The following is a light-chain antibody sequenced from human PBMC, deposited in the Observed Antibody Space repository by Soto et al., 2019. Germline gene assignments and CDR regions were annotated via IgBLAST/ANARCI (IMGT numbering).Light chain of an antibody. CDR3: QQLNSYPIT. CDR2: DAS. Sequence: EIVLTQSPGTLSLSPGERATLSCRASQSLDSTYLAWYQQKPGQAPRRLIYDASNRAAGIPARFSGSGSGTDFTLTISSLEPEDFAIYYCQQLNSYPITFGQGTRLEIK. V-gene: IGKV3-11*01. J-gene: IGKJ5*01. CDR1: QSLDSTY.